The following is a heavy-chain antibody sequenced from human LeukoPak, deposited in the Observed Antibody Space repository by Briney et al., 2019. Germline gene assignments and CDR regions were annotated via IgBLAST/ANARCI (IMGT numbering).Heavy chain of an antibody. Sequence: SETLSLTCAVYGGSFSGYYRSWIRQPPGKGLEWIGEINHSGSTNYNPSLKSRVTISVDTSKNQFSLKLSSVTAADTAVYYCARTAVAGTGNPGVDYWGQGTLVTVSS. CDR2: INHSGST. CDR1: GGSFSGYY. CDR3: ARTAVAGTGNPGVDY. D-gene: IGHD6-19*01. V-gene: IGHV4-34*01. J-gene: IGHJ4*02.